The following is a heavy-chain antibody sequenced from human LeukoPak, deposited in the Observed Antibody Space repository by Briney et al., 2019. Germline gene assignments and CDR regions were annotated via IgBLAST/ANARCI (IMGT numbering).Heavy chain of an antibody. V-gene: IGHV4-61*02. J-gene: IGHJ6*02. D-gene: IGHD2-2*01. CDR3: ARSQPYCSSTSCYPPPIYYYYYAMDV. CDR1: GGSISSGNYY. CDR2: IYTSGST. Sequence: SQTLSLTCTVSGGSISSGNYYWSWLRQPAGTGLEWIGRIYTSGSTNYNPSLKSRVTISVDTSKNQFSLKLSSVTAADTAVYYCARSQPYCSSTSCYPPPIYYYYYAMDVWGQGTTVTVSS.